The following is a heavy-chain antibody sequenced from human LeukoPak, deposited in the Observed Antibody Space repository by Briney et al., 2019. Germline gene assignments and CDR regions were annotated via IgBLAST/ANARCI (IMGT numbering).Heavy chain of an antibody. CDR3: ARASGRWNVGVGATHFDY. CDR2: IYYSGST. D-gene: IGHD1-26*01. V-gene: IGHV4-39*07. CDR1: GGSISSSSYY. J-gene: IGHJ4*02. Sequence: SETLSLTCTVSGGSISSSSYYWGWIRQPPGRGLEWIGSIYYSGSTYYNPSPKSRVTISVDKSKNQFSLKLSSVTAADTAVYYCARASGRWNVGVGATHFDYWGQGTLVTVSS.